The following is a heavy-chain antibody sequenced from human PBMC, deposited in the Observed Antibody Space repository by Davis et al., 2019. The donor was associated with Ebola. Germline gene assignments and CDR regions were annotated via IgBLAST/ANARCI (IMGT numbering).Heavy chain of an antibody. Sequence: PGGSLRLSCAASGFTFSSYAMHWVRQAPGKGLEWVAVISYDGSNKYYADSVKGRFTISRDNSKNTLYLQMNSLRAEDTAVYYCARDLAGGNPDNWFDPWGQGTLVTVSS. J-gene: IGHJ5*02. CDR3: ARDLAGGNPDNWFDP. D-gene: IGHD4-23*01. CDR1: GFTFSSYA. V-gene: IGHV3-30-3*01. CDR2: ISYDGSNK.